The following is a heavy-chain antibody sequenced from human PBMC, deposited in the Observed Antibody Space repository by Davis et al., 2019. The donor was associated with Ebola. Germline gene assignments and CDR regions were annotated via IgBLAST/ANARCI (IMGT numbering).Heavy chain of an antibody. CDR3: ARGIRGGWYSFWFDP. J-gene: IGHJ5*02. CDR2: IYYSGST. V-gene: IGHV4-59*01. Sequence: MPSETLSLTCTVSGGSISSYYWSWIRQPPGKGLEWIGYIYYSGSTNYNPSLKSRVTISVDTSKNQFSLKLGSVTAADTAVYYCARGIRGGWYSFWFDPWGQGTLVTVSS. CDR1: GGSISSYY. D-gene: IGHD6-19*01.